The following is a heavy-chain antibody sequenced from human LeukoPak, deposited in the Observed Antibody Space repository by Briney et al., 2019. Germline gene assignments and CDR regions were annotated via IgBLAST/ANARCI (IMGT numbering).Heavy chain of an antibody. J-gene: IGHJ4*02. CDR3: ARGRVVGHFDY. V-gene: IGHV4-34*01. Sequence: PSETLSLTCAVYGGSFSGYYWSWIRQPPGKGLEWIGEIYHSGSTNYNPSLKSRVTISVDKSKNQFSLKLSSVTAADTAVYYCARGRVVGHFDYWGQGTLVTVSS. D-gene: IGHD2-21*01. CDR2: IYHSGST. CDR1: GGSFSGYY.